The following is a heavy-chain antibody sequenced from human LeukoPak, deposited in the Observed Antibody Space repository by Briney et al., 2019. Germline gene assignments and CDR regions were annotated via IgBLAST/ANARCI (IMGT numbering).Heavy chain of an antibody. Sequence: GASVKVSCRASGDTFTGYYMHWVRQAPGQGLDWMGWINPNSGGTNYAQKFQGRVTMTRDTSISTAYMELSRLRSDDTAVYYCAREFRDYGDYGGGYWGQGTLVTVSS. D-gene: IGHD4-17*01. CDR1: GDTFTGYY. CDR3: AREFRDYGDYGGGY. V-gene: IGHV1-2*02. CDR2: INPNSGGT. J-gene: IGHJ4*02.